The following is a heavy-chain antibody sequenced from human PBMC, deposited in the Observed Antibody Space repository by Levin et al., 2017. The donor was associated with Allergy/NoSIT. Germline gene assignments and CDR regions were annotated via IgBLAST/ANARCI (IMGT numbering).Heavy chain of an antibody. D-gene: IGHD3-3*01. J-gene: IGHJ5*02. CDR2: IYTSGST. V-gene: IGHV4-4*07. CDR1: GGSISSYY. Sequence: PSETLSLTCTVSGGSISSYYWSWIRQPAGKGLEWIGRIYTSGSTKYNPSLKSRVTMSVDTSKNQFSLKLSSVTAADTAVYYCARGVGLSTIFGVVTPYNWFDPWGQGTLVTVSS. CDR3: ARGVGLSTIFGVVTPYNWFDP.